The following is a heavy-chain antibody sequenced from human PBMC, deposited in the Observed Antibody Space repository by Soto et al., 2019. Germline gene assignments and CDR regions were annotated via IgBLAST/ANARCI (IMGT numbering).Heavy chain of an antibody. Sequence: QVQLQESGPGLVKPSQTLSLSCSVSGASISSGGYYWSWIHQHPGKGLEWIGFIYYSGNTHYKPALKNRVSMSVDTSKNQFSLRVSSVTAADTAVYYCARGSGGSCCPFDYWGQGTLVTVSS. J-gene: IGHJ4*02. V-gene: IGHV4-31*03. CDR1: GASISSGGYY. CDR3: ARGSGGSCCPFDY. CDR2: IYYSGNT. D-gene: IGHD2-15*01.